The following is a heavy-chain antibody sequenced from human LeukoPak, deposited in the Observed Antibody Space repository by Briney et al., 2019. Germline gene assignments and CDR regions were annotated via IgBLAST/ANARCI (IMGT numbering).Heavy chain of an antibody. CDR1: GGSLSNIY. V-gene: IGHV4-59*08. D-gene: IGHD4-17*01. J-gene: IGHJ4*02. CDR3: ARRSPRTTENYFDN. Sequence: SETLSLTCTVSGGSLSNIYWTWIRQPPGKGLEWSGDIDYSGTTNYSPSLKSRVTISVDTSKNQFSLKVSSVIAADTAVYFCARRSPRTTENYFDNWGQGTLVTVSS. CDR2: IDYSGTT.